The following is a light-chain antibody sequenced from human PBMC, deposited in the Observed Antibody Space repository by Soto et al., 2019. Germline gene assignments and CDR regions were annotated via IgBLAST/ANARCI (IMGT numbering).Light chain of an antibody. J-gene: IGLJ1*01. CDR1: SSDVGGYNY. CDR2: EVY. CDR3: SSYVATNSYV. Sequence: QSVLTQPPSASGSPGQSVTISCTGTSSDVGGYNYVSWYQHHPGKAPKLIIYEVYKRPSGVPDRFSGSKSGNTAALTVSGLQAEDEADYYCSSYVATNSYVSGTGTKVTVL. V-gene: IGLV2-8*01.